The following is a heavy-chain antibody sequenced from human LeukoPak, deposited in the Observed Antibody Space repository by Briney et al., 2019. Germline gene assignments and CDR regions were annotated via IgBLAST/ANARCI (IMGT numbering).Heavy chain of an antibody. CDR3: AILHSGYAPPPHTDYYYYYMDV. J-gene: IGHJ6*03. D-gene: IGHD5-12*01. CDR1: GYTFTSYA. Sequence: GASVKVSCKASGYTFTSYAMNWVRQAPGQGLEWMGGIIPIFGTANYAQKFQGRVTITADEATSTAYMELSSLRSGATAVFYCAILHSGYAPPPHTDYYYYYMDVWGKGTTVTISS. CDR2: IIPIFGTA. V-gene: IGHV1-69*13.